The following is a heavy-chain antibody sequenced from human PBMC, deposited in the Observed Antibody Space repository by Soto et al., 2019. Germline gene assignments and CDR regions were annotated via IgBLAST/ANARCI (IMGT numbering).Heavy chain of an antibody. CDR2: IYPGDSDT. J-gene: IGHJ4*02. Sequence: LGESLKISCKGSGYSFTSYWIGWVRQMPGKGLEWMGIIYPGDSDTRYSPSFQGQVTISADKSISTAYLQWSSLKASDTAMYYCARHPYPSTIFGVVIITPPDYWGQGTLVTVSS. V-gene: IGHV5-51*01. CDR1: GYSFTSYW. D-gene: IGHD3-3*01. CDR3: ARHPYPSTIFGVVIITPPDY.